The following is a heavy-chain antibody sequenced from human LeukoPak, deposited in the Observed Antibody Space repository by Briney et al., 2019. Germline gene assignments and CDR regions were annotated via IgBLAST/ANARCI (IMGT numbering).Heavy chain of an antibody. V-gene: IGHV1-8*02. CDR1: GYTFTSYY. D-gene: IGHD2-2*01. Sequence: ASVKVSCRASGYTFTSYYMHWVRQATGQGLEWMGWMNPNSGNTGYAQKFQGRVTMTRNTSISTAYMELSSLRSEDTAVYYCARGVVVPAATENWFDPWGQGTLVTVSS. J-gene: IGHJ5*02. CDR3: ARGVVVPAATENWFDP. CDR2: MNPNSGNT.